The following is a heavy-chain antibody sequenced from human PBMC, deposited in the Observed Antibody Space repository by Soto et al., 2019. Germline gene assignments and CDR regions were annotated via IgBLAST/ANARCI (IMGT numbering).Heavy chain of an antibody. J-gene: IGHJ5*02. Sequence: ASVKVSCKASGYTFTSYAMHLVRQAPGQRLEWMGWINAGNGNTKYSQKFQGRVTITRDTSASTAYMELSSLRSEDTAVYYCAKVGTGYCSSTSCYAGSWFDPWGQGTLVTVSS. V-gene: IGHV1-3*01. CDR2: INAGNGNT. CDR1: GYTFTSYA. D-gene: IGHD2-2*01. CDR3: AKVGTGYCSSTSCYAGSWFDP.